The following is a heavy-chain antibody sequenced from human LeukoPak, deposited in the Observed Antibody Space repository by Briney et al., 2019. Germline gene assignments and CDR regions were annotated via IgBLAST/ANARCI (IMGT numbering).Heavy chain of an antibody. CDR3: ARGLHDYGDTFDY. Sequence: SVKVSCKASGGTFSSYAISWVRQAPGQGLEGMGRIIPILGIANYAQKFQGRVTITADKSTSTAYMELSSLRSEDTAVYYCARGLHDYGDTFDYWGQGTLVTVSS. CDR2: IIPILGIA. V-gene: IGHV1-69*04. D-gene: IGHD4-17*01. J-gene: IGHJ4*02. CDR1: GGTFSSYA.